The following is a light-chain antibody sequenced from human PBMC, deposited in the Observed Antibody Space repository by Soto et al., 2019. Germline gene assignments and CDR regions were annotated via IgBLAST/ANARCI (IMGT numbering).Light chain of an antibody. CDR1: QSISSW. CDR3: LQEYNYHRT. J-gene: IGKJ1*01. CDR2: AAS. V-gene: IGKV1-6*01. Sequence: IQMTQSPSTLSASVGDRVTITCRASQSISSWLAWYQQKPGKAPKLLIFAASNLHSGVPSRFSGSGSGTDFTLTINNLQAEDFATYYCLQEYNYHRTFGQGTKV.